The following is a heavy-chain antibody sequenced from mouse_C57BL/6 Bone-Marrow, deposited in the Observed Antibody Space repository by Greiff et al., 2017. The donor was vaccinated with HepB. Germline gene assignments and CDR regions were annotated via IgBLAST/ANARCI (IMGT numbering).Heavy chain of an antibody. V-gene: IGHV1-64*01. CDR1: GYTFTSYW. CDR3: ARWTTVVAYYAMDY. CDR2: IHPNSGST. Sequence: QVQLQQPGAELVKPGASVKLSCKASGYTFTSYWMHWVKQRPGQGLEWIGMIHPNSGSTNYNEKFKSKATLTVDKSSSTAYMQLSSLTSEDSAVYYCARWTTVVAYYAMDYWGKGTSVTVSS. J-gene: IGHJ4*01. D-gene: IGHD1-1*01.